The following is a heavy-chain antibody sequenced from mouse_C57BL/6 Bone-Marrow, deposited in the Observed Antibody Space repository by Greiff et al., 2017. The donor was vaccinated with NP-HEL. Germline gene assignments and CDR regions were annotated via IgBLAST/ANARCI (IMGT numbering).Heavy chain of an antibody. J-gene: IGHJ1*03. V-gene: IGHV5-12*01. CDR3: ARRTYYSYWYFDV. D-gene: IGHD2-12*01. Sequence: EVKLVESGGGLVQPGGSLKLSCAASGFTFSDYYMYWVRQTPEKRLEWVAYISTGGGSTYYPDTVKGRFTISRDNAKNTLYLQMSRLKSEDTAMYYCARRTYYSYWYFDVWGTGTTVTVSS. CDR2: ISTGGGST. CDR1: GFTFSDYY.